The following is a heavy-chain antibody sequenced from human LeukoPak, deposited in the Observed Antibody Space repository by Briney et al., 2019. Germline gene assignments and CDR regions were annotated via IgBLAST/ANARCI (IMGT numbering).Heavy chain of an antibody. J-gene: IGHJ4*02. D-gene: IGHD2-15*01. CDR1: GGSFTASSYY. CDR3: ARMYGDYSTVAF. Sequence: PSETLSVTCIVSGGSFTASSYYWGWVRQPPGKGLEWIGSIYYSGSTFYNPSLKSRLTISIDRTKPQFSLSLSSVTAADTAIYYCARMYGDYSTVAFWGQGTLVTVSS. V-gene: IGHV4-39*07. CDR2: IYYSGST.